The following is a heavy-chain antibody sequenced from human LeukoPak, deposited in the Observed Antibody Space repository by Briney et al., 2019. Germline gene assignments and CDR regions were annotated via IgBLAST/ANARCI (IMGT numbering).Heavy chain of an antibody. CDR2: IYYSGST. CDR1: GGSISSSSYY. V-gene: IGHV4-39*01. CDR3: ARQLGYGDYALGY. Sequence: SETLSLTCSVSGGSISSSSYYWGWIRQPPGKGLEWIGSIYYSGSTYYNPSLKSRVTISVDTSKNQFSLKLSSVTAADTAVYYCARQLGYGDYALGYWGQGTLVTVSS. J-gene: IGHJ4*02. D-gene: IGHD4-17*01.